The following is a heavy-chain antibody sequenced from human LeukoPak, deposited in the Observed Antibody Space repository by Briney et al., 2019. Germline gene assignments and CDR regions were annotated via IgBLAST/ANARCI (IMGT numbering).Heavy chain of an antibody. Sequence: GGSLRLSCSASGFTFSNYAIHGVRQAPGKGLEYVSAISTNGDSTYYADSVKGRFTISRDNYKNTLYLQMSSLRAEDTAVYYCVKGYCRGGNCFSRTMYYFDYWGQGTLVTVSS. CDR3: VKGYCRGGNCFSRTMYYFDY. J-gene: IGHJ4*02. CDR2: ISTNGDST. D-gene: IGHD2-15*01. V-gene: IGHV3-64D*06. CDR1: GFTFSNYA.